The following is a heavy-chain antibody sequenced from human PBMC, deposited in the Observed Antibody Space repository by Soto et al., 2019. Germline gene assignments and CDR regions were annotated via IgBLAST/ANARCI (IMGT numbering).Heavy chain of an antibody. D-gene: IGHD6-19*01. CDR1: GFTFSSYG. V-gene: IGHV3-33*01. CDR2: IWYDGSNK. Sequence: QVQLVESGGGVVQPGRSLRLSCAASGFTFSSYGMHWVRQAPGKRLEWVAVIWYDGSNKYYADSVKGRFTIPGDNSKTTLELNLNSLRAEARVVYLWARGIYSSAQVDYWGRGPRSPSPQ. CDR3: ARGIYSSAQVDY. J-gene: IGHJ4*02.